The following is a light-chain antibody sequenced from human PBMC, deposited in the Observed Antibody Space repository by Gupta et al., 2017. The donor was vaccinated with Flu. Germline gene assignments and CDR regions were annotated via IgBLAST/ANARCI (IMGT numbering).Light chain of an antibody. Sequence: EIVLTQSPATLSLSPGERATLSCWASQSVGTYLAWYQQKPGQTPPLLIYDDANSGTGIRARFSGSGGGKDITLTISSREPEDFAGYYCQKHSNYPPYTFGQGTRVEI. V-gene: IGKV3-11*01. CDR3: QKHSNYPPYT. CDR1: QSVGTY. J-gene: IGKJ2*01. CDR2: DDA.